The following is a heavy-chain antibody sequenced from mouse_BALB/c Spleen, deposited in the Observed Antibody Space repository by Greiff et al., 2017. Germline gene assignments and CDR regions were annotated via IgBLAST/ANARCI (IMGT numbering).Heavy chain of an antibody. CDR3: ARHGSPYFDY. CDR1: GFTFSSYA. CDR2: ISSGGST. Sequence: EVKLVESGGGLVKPGGSLKLSCAASGFTFSSYAMSWVRQTPEKRLEWVASISSGGSTYYPDSVKGRFTISRDNARNILYLQMSSLRSEDTAMYYCARHGSPYFDYWGQGTTLTVSS. V-gene: IGHV5-6-5*01. D-gene: IGHD1-1*01. J-gene: IGHJ2*01.